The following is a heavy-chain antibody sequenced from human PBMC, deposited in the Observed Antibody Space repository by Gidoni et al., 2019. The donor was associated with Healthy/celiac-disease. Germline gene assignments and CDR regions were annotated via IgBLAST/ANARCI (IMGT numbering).Heavy chain of an antibody. CDR2: ISSSSSYI. CDR3: ARDPMAQDYYGMDV. D-gene: IGHD2-8*01. J-gene: IGHJ6*02. Sequence: EVQLVESGGGLVKPGGSLRLSCAASGFTFSSYSMNWVRQAPGKGLEWVSSISSSSSYIYYADSVKGRFTISRDNAKNSLYLQMNSLRAEDTAVYYCARDPMAQDYYGMDVWGQGTTVTVSS. V-gene: IGHV3-21*01. CDR1: GFTFSSYS.